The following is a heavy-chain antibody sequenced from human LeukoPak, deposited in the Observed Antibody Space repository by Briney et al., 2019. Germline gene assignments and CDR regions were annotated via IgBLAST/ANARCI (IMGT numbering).Heavy chain of an antibody. CDR3: ARELGGSGFDY. CDR1: GFTFSSYE. CDR2: SSSSGYTT. Sequence: PGGSLRLSCAASGFTFSSYEMNWVRQAPGKGLEWVSYSSSSGYTTQYADSVKGRFTISRDNAKNSLYLQMNSLRAEDTAVYYCARELGGSGFDYWGQGTLVTVSS. V-gene: IGHV3-48*03. D-gene: IGHD6-19*01. J-gene: IGHJ4*02.